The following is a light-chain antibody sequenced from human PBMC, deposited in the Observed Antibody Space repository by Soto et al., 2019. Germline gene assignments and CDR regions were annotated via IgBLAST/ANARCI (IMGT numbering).Light chain of an antibody. J-gene: IGKJ1*01. CDR3: QQYNNWPRT. CDR1: QSVSSN. Sequence: EIVMTQSPATLSVSPGERATLSCRASQSVSSNLAWYQQKLGQAPRLLIYGASTRATGIPARFSGSRSGTECTLTISNLQSEDFAVYYCQQYNNWPRTFGQGTKVEIK. CDR2: GAS. V-gene: IGKV3-15*01.